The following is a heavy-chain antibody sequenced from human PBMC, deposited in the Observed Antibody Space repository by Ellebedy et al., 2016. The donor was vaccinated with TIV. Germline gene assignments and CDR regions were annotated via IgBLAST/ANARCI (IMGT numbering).Heavy chain of an antibody. CDR1: GFTFSRSW. CDR2: INTDGSVT. D-gene: IGHD3-22*01. Sequence: GGSLRLXXAASGFTFSRSWMHWVRQAPGKGPVWVSVINTDGSVTRYADFVKGRFTISRDNAKNTLYLQMNSLRAEDTAVYYCARVGSGYPLDYWGQGTLVTVSS. CDR3: ARVGSGYPLDY. V-gene: IGHV3-74*01. J-gene: IGHJ4*02.